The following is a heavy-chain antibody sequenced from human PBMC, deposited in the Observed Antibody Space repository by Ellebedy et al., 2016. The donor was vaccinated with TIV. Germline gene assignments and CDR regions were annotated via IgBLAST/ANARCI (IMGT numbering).Heavy chain of an antibody. V-gene: IGHV4-39*07. D-gene: IGHD4-17*01. J-gene: IGHJ4*02. CDR3: ARLYGDYYFDY. CDR2: IYYSGST. Sequence: MPSETLSLTCTVSGGSISNSDYYWDWIRQPPGKGLEWIGSIYYSGSTYYNPSLKSRVTMSVDTSRNQFSLKLSSVTAADTAVYYCARLYGDYYFDYWGQGTLVTVSS. CDR1: GGSISNSDYY.